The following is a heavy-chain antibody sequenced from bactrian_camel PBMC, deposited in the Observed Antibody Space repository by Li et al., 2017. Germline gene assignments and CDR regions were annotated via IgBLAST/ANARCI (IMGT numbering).Heavy chain of an antibody. D-gene: IGHD2*01. V-gene: IGHV3S54*01. CDR2: IYTGHGGGVT. CDR1: GDTYGSSC. CDR3: AAISLVFYHSATYCTWAALDMDFVH. J-gene: IGHJ6*01. Sequence: HVQLVESGGGSVQAGGSLRLSCAASGDTYGSSCMSWFRQAPGKEREGIAAIYTGHGGGVTYYADSVKGRFTISQDNTRNTFYLQMNSLKFKDSATYYCAAISLVFYHSATYCTWAALDMDFVHWGQGTQVTVS.